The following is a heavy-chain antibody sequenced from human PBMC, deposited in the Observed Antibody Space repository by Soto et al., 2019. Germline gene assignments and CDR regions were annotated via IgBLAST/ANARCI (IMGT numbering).Heavy chain of an antibody. CDR3: ASVNLRVSSGIDV. V-gene: IGHV3-23*01. J-gene: IGHJ6*02. Sequence: EVQLLESGGGLVQPGGSLRLSCAASGFTFSNYAMTWVRQAAGKGLEWVSSISGPAGSTYYADSVKGRFTISRDNSKNTMYLQMNRLRAEDTGVYFCASVNLRVSSGIDVWGQGTTVTVSS. CDR1: GFTFSNYA. CDR2: ISGPAGST. D-gene: IGHD3-3*01.